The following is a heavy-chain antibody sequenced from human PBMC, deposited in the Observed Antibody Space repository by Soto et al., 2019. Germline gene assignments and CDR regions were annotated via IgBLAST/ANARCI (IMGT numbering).Heavy chain of an antibody. V-gene: IGHV1-24*01. J-gene: IGHJ4*02. CDR1: GYTLTELS. Sequence: QVQLVQSGAEVKKPGASVKVSCKVSGYTLTELSMHWVRQAPGKGLEWMGGFDPEDGETIYAQKFQGRVTMTGDTSTDTAYRELSSLRSEDTAVYYCATGYDYVWGSYRYVPMPDYWGQGTLVTVSS. CDR2: FDPEDGET. CDR3: ATGYDYVWGSYRYVPMPDY. D-gene: IGHD3-16*02.